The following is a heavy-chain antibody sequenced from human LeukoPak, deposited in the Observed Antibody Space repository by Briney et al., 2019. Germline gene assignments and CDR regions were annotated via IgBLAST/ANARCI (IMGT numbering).Heavy chain of an antibody. V-gene: IGHV1-69*06. CDR2: IIPIFGTA. CDR3: ARTDLVRGVLFDY. D-gene: IGHD3-10*01. Sequence: SVKVSCKASGGTFSSYASSWVRQAPGQGLEWMGGIIPIFGTANYAQKFQGRVTITADKSTSTAYMELSSLRSEDTAVYYCARTDLVRGVLFDYWGQGTLVTVSS. J-gene: IGHJ4*02. CDR1: GGTFSSYA.